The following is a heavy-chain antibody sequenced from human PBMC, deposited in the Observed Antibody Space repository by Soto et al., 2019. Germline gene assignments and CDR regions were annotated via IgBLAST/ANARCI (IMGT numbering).Heavy chain of an antibody. CDR3: ARGNIATIFGVVTTNWFDP. Sequence: ASVKVSCKASGNTFPIYGVNWVRQATGQGLEWMGWMNPNSGNTGYAQKFQGRVTMTRNTSISTAYMELSSLRSEDTAVYYCARGNIATIFGVVTTNWFDPWGQGTLVTVSS. CDR2: MNPNSGNT. D-gene: IGHD3-3*01. CDR1: GNTFPIYG. V-gene: IGHV1-8*01. J-gene: IGHJ5*02.